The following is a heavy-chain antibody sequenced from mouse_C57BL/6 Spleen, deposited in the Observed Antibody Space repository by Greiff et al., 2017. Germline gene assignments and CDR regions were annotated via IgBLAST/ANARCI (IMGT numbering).Heavy chain of an antibody. CDR2: IYPGSGNT. D-gene: IGHD1-1*01. V-gene: IGHV1-76*01. Sequence: VMLVESGAELVRPGASVKLSCKASGYTFTDYYINWVKQRPGQGLEWIARIYPGSGNTYYNEKFKGKATLTAEKSSSTAYMQLSSLTSEDSAVYFCALKTGSSNWYFDVWGTGTTVTVSS. CDR1: GYTFTDYY. J-gene: IGHJ1*03. CDR3: ALKTGSSNWYFDV.